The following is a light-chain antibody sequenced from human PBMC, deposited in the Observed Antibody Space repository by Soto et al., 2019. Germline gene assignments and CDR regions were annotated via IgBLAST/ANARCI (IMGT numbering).Light chain of an antibody. CDR2: YAS. CDR3: QQRSNWPGYT. Sequence: EIVLTQSPATLSLSPGERATLSCRASQSVSSYLAWYQQKPGQAPRLLIYYASNRATGIPARFSGSGSGTDFTPTIISLEPEDFAVYYCQQRSNWPGYTFGQGTKLEIK. J-gene: IGKJ2*01. CDR1: QSVSSY. V-gene: IGKV3-11*01.